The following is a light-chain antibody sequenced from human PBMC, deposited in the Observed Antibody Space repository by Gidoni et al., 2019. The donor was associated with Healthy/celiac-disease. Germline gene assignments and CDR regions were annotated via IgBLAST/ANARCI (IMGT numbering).Light chain of an antibody. Sequence: ELVLTQSPGPLSLSRGERATLSCRARQSVSTSYLAWYHQKPGQAPRLLIYGASSRATSIPDRFSGSGSGTDFTLTISRLEPEDFAVYYCQQYCSSPRFTFGPGTKVDIK. CDR3: QQYCSSPRFT. CDR2: GAS. V-gene: IGKV3-20*01. J-gene: IGKJ3*01. CDR1: QSVSTSY.